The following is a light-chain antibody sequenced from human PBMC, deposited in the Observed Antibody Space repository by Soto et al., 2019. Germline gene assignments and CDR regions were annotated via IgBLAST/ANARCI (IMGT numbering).Light chain of an antibody. Sequence: QSVLTQPPSVSAAPGQRVTISCSGSSSNIGNNYVSWYQQLPGTAPKLLIYDNNNRPSGILDRFSGSKSGTSATLAITGHPTGDDADYYCGTWDSGLSAVVFGGGTKLTVL. V-gene: IGLV1-51*01. CDR3: GTWDSGLSAVV. J-gene: IGLJ2*01. CDR1: SSNIGNNY. CDR2: DNN.